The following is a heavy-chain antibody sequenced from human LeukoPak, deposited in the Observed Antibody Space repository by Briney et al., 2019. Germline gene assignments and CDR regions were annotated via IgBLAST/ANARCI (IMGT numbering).Heavy chain of an antibody. D-gene: IGHD3-10*01. V-gene: IGHV4-39*01. CDR1: GGSISSSSYY. J-gene: IGHJ4*02. CDR2: IYHSGSS. Sequence: SETLSLTXTVSGGSISSSSYYWGWLRQPPGRGLEWIGSIYHSGSSYYNPSLKSRVTISVDTSKNQFSLKLSSVTAADTAVYYCARHSSYYGNFDYWGQGTLVTVSS. CDR3: ARHSSYYGNFDY.